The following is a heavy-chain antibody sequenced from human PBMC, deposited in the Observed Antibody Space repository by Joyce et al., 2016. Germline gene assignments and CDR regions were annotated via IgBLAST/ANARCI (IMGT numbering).Heavy chain of an antibody. CDR2: IYNSGST. D-gene: IGHD6-19*01. CDR1: GGSISTSSYY. J-gene: IGHJ4*02. CDR3: ASLQWLEERSFDY. V-gene: IGHV4-39*01. Sequence: QLHLQESGPGLVKPSETLSLTCIVSGGSISTSSYYWGWIRQPPGKGLEWIGSIYNSGSTYYHPSLRRRGTMSVDTSKNQFSLKLSSVTAADTAMYYCASLQWLEERSFDYWGQGTPVTVST.